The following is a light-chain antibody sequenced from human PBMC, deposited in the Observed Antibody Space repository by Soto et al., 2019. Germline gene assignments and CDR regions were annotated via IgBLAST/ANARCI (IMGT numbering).Light chain of an antibody. CDR3: CSYAGSGTFV. V-gene: IGLV2-23*01. Sequence: HSALTQPASVSGSPGQSITISCTGTSSDVGSYDLVSWYQQPPGKAPKLMIYEDTKRPSGISTRFSGSKSGNAASLTISGLQAKDEADYYCCSYAGSGTFVFGTGTKVTVL. CDR1: SSDVGSYDL. CDR2: EDT. J-gene: IGLJ1*01.